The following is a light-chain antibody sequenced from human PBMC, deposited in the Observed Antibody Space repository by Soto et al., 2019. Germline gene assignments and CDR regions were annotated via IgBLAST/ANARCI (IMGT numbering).Light chain of an antibody. J-gene: IGKJ4*01. V-gene: IGKV3-20*01. CDR1: QSVSSSY. Sequence: EFVLTQSPGTLSLSPGERATLSCRASQSVSSSYLAWYQQKPGQAPRILIYGASTRATGIPDRFSGSGSGTDFTITISRLEPEDFAVYYCQQYGSSPPLTFGGGTKVELK. CDR2: GAS. CDR3: QQYGSSPPLT.